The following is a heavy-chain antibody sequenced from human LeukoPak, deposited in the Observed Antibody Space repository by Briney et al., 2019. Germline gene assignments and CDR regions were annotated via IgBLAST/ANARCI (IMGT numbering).Heavy chain of an antibody. CDR3: TRDLGVTAKDPFEY. V-gene: IGHV1-18*01. CDR2: INRNNGKT. CDR1: GYTFTSYG. D-gene: IGHD3-10*01. J-gene: IGHJ4*02. Sequence: ASVKVSCKASGYTFTSYGISWVRQAPGQGLEWLGWINRNNGKTKYGQKFQGRVTMTRDTDTTTYYMEMGSLRSDDTAIYYCTRDLGVTAKDPFEYWGQGTLVTVTS.